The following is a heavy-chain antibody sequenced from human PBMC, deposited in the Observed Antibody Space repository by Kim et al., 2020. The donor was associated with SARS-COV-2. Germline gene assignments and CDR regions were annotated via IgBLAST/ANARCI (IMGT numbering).Heavy chain of an antibody. J-gene: IGHJ6*03. D-gene: IGHD3-3*01. CDR3: ARGRYGEITIFGVVTGHYYMDV. V-gene: IGHV4-34*01. CDR1: GGSFSGYY. Sequence: SETLSLTCAVYGGSFSGYYWSWIRQPPGKGLEWIGEINHSGSTNYNPYLKSRVTISVDTSKNQFSLKLSSVTAADTAVYYWARGRYGEITIFGVVTGHYYMDVWGKGTTVTVSS. CDR2: INHSGST.